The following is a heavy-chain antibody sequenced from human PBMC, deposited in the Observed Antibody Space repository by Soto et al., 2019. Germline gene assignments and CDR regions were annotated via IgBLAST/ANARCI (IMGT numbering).Heavy chain of an antibody. V-gene: IGHV3-49*04. D-gene: IGHD3-16*01. CDR1: GFTFGDYA. CDR2: IRRNAYGGTT. Sequence: HLGGSLRLSCTTSGFTFGDYALSWVRQAPGKGLEWVGFIRRNAYGGTTDYAASVKGRFTISRDDSKSIAYLQMNSLRTEDTALYYCTRASSLDFDFWGQGTLVTVSS. J-gene: IGHJ4*02. CDR3: TRASSLDFDF.